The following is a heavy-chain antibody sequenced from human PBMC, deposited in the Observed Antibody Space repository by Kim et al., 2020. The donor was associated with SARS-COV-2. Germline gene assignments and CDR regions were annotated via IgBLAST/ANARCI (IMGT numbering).Heavy chain of an antibody. CDR2: IDPSDSYT. J-gene: IGHJ6*02. Sequence: GESLKISCKGSGYSFTSYWISWVRQMPGKGLEWMGRIDPSDSYTNYSPSFQGHVTISADKSISTAYLQWSSLKASDTAMYYCARPNDPNCNSSTSCYYYYGMDVWGQGTTVTVSS. V-gene: IGHV5-10-1*01. CDR3: ARPNDPNCNSSTSCYYYYGMDV. CDR1: GYSFTSYW. D-gene: IGHD2-2*01.